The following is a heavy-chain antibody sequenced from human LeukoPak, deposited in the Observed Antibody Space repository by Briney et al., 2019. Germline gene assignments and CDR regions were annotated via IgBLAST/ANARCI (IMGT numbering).Heavy chain of an antibody. CDR1: GYTFTSYD. CDR3: ARALRWCSGGSCYRYYFDY. CDR2: MNPNSGNT. D-gene: IGHD2-15*01. V-gene: IGHV1-8*01. Sequence: GASVKVSCKASGYTFTSYDINWVRQATGQGLEWMGWMNPNSGNTGYAQKFQGRVTMTRNTSISTAYMELSSLRSEDTAVYYCARALRWCSGGSCYRYYFDYWGQGTLVTVSS. J-gene: IGHJ4*02.